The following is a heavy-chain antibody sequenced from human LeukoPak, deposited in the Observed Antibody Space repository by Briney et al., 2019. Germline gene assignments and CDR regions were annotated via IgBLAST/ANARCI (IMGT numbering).Heavy chain of an antibody. CDR2: IHLRENT. Sequence: KPSETLSLTCAVSGGSFRGYYWNWIRQSPGKGLEWIGEIHLRENTNYNPSLKSRVTMSFDTPTNQFSLKLTSLTAADTATYYCARGYCSSTSCYNTYDFWGQGTLVTVSS. D-gene: IGHD2-2*02. CDR1: GGSFRGYY. V-gene: IGHV4-34*01. CDR3: ARGYCSSTSCYNTYDF. J-gene: IGHJ4*02.